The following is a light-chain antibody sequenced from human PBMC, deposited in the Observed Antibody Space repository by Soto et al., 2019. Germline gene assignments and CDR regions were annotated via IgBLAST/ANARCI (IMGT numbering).Light chain of an antibody. J-gene: IGKJ2*01. V-gene: IGKV3-20*01. CDR1: QSVSSSY. CDR3: QQYGSSPYT. CDR2: GES. Sequence: EIVLTQSPGTLSLSPGERATLSCRASQSVSSSYLAWYQQKPGQAPSLIIYGESDRATGIPDRFSGSGSGRDFSLTISRQEPEDLAVYYCQQYGSSPYTFGQGTKLDIK.